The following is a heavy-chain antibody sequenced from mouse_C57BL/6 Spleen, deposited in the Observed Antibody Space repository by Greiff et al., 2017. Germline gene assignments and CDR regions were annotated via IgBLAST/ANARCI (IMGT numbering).Heavy chain of an antibody. D-gene: IGHD1-1*01. CDR1: GYTFTDYN. V-gene: IGHV1-22*01. Sequence: VQLQQSGPELVKPGASVKMSCKASGYTFTDYNMHWVKQSHGKSLEWIGYINPNNGGTSYNQKFKGKATLTVNKSSSTAYMELRSLTSEDSAVYYCARRGYYGSSYDYWGQGTTLTVSS. CDR3: ARRGYYGSSYDY. J-gene: IGHJ2*01. CDR2: INPNNGGT.